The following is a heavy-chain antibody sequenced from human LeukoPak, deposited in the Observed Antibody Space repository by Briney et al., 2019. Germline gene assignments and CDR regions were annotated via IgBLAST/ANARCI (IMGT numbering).Heavy chain of an antibody. J-gene: IGHJ4*02. D-gene: IGHD6-13*01. CDR1: GFTFSSYG. CDR3: ARGTSSSWPFDY. V-gene: IGHV3-21*01. CDR2: ISSSSSYI. Sequence: GGSLRLSCAASGFTFSSYGMSWVRQAPGKGLEWVSSISSSSSYIYYADSVKGRFTISRDNAKNSLYLQMNSLRAEDTAVYYCARGTSSSWPFDYWGQGTLVTVSS.